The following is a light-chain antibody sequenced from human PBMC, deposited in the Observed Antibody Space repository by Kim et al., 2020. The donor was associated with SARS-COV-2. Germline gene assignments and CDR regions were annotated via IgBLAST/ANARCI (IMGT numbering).Light chain of an antibody. Sequence: QPVLTQPPSVSEAPRQRVTISCSGSSSNIGNNAVNWNQQLPGKAPKLLIYYDDLLPSGVSDRFSGCKSGTSASLAISGLQSEDEADYYCAAWDDSLIGPWVFGGGTQLTVL. CDR2: YDD. J-gene: IGLJ3*02. V-gene: IGLV1-36*01. CDR1: SSNIGNNA. CDR3: AAWDDSLIGPWV.